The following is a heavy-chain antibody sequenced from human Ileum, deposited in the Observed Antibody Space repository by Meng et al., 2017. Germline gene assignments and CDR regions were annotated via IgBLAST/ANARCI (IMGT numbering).Heavy chain of an antibody. Sequence: GESLKISCAASGFTFSGYWMHWVRQAPGKGLVWVSRINSDGSSTNYADSVKGRFTISRDNAKNTLFLQMNSLRAEDTAVYYCARGRGGGSLDYWGQGTLVTGSS. CDR1: GFTFSGYW. V-gene: IGHV3-74*01. CDR2: INSDGSST. CDR3: ARGRGGGSLDY. D-gene: IGHD3-16*01. J-gene: IGHJ4*02.